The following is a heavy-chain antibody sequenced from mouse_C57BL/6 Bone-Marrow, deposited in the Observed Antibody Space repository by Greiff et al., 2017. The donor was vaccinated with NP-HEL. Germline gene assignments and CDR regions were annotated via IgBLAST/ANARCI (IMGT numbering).Heavy chain of an antibody. D-gene: IGHD1-1*01. Sequence: QVHVKQSGAELVKPGASVKLSCKASGYTFTSYWMHWVKQRPGQGLEWIGMIHPNSGSTNYNEKFKSKATLTVDKSSSTAYMQLSSLTSEDSAVYYCARKFYYYGSSYVYYAMDYWGQGTSVTVSS. J-gene: IGHJ4*01. V-gene: IGHV1-64*01. CDR2: IHPNSGST. CDR1: GYTFTSYW. CDR3: ARKFYYYGSSYVYYAMDY.